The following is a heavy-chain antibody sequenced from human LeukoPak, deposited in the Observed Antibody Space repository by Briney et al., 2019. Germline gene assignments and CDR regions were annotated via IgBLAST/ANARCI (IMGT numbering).Heavy chain of an antibody. CDR2: ISGSGGST. CDR3: AKDLEQWLVLGLFDY. D-gene: IGHD6-19*01. CDR1: GFTFSSYA. Sequence: GGSLRLSCAASGFTFSSYAMSWVRQAPGKGREWVSAISGSGGSTYYADSVKGRFTISRDNSKKTLYLQMNSLRAEDTAVYYCAKDLEQWLVLGLFDYWGQGTLVTVSS. V-gene: IGHV3-23*01. J-gene: IGHJ4*02.